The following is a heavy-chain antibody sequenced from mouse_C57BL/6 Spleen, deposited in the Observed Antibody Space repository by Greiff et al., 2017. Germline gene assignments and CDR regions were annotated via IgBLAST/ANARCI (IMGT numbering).Heavy chain of an antibody. CDR1: GYTFTDYE. Sequence: VQLQESGAELVRPGASVTLSCKASGYTFTDYEMHWVKQTPVHGLEWIGAIDPETGGTAYNQKFKGKAILTADNSSSTAYMELRSLTSEDSAVDYCTNSPGDYWGQGTSVTVSS. J-gene: IGHJ4*01. CDR3: TNSPGDY. V-gene: IGHV1-15*01. CDR2: IDPETGGT.